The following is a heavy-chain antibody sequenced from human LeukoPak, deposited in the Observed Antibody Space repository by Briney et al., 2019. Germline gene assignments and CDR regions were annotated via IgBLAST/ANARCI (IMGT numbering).Heavy chain of an antibody. D-gene: IGHD3-22*01. J-gene: IGHJ4*02. CDR3: AAPGYDMNY. CDR2: INHSGST. V-gene: IGHV4-34*01. CDR1: GGSFSGYY. Sequence: SETLSLTCAVYGGSFSGYYWSWIRQPPGKGLEWIGEINHSGSTNYNPSLKSRVTISVDTSKNQFSLKLSSVTAADTAVYYCAAPGYDMNYWGQGTLVTVST.